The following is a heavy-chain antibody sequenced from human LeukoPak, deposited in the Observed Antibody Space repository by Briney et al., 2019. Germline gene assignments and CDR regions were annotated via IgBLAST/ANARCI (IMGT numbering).Heavy chain of an antibody. V-gene: IGHV1-18*01. Sequence: GASVKVSCKASGYTFTSYGISWVRQAPGRGLEWMGWISAYNGNTNYAQKLQGRVTMTTDTSTSTAYMELRSLRSDDTAVYYCAKGRIVVVPAATYYYGMDVWGQGTTVTVS. J-gene: IGHJ6*02. D-gene: IGHD2-2*01. CDR2: ISAYNGNT. CDR3: AKGRIVVVPAATYYYGMDV. CDR1: GYTFTSYG.